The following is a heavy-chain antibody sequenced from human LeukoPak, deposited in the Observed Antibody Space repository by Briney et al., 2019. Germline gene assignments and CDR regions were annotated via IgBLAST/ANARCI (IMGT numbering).Heavy chain of an antibody. CDR2: INPNSGGT. CDR3: ARDREGYYDILTGYYGVGGFDI. D-gene: IGHD3-9*01. CDR1: GYTFTGYY. J-gene: IGHJ3*02. Sequence: GSSVKVSCMASGYTFTGYYMHWVGQAPGQGLEWMGWINPNSGGTNYAQKFQGRVTMTRDTSISTAYMERSRLRSDDTAVYYCARDREGYYDILTGYYGVGGFDIWGQGTMVTVSS. V-gene: IGHV1-2*02.